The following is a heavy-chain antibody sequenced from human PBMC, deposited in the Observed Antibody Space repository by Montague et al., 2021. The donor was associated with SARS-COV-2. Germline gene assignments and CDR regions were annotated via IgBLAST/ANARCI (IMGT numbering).Heavy chain of an antibody. CDR3: ARGGGYYNYGLDV. D-gene: IGHD3-22*01. J-gene: IGHJ6*02. CDR2: IYYSGST. V-gene: IGHV4-59*01. Sequence: SETLFLTCTVSGGSISNYYWSWIRQPPGRGLEWIGYIYYSGSTDXSPSLKSRVTISLDTSKNQFSLKVTSVTAADTAVYYCARGGGYYNYGLDVWGPGTTVTVSS. CDR1: GGSISNYY.